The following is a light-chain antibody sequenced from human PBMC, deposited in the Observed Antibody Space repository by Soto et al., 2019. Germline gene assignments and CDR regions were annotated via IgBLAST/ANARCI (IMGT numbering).Light chain of an antibody. J-gene: IGKJ4*01. CDR3: QQTFNSPPP. CDR1: QAINTY. V-gene: IGKV1-39*01. Sequence: DIQMTQSPSTLSASVGDTVTMSCRASQAINTYVNWYQLKPGEAPKLLISTTSTLQAGVPSRFSGSVSGTDFTLTITGLQPEDFATYSCQQTFNSPPPFARGTKVDIK. CDR2: TTS.